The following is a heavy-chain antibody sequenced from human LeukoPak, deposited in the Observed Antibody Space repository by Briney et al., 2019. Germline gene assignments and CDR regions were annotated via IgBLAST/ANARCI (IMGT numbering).Heavy chain of an antibody. Sequence: GGSLRLSCAASGFTFSSYEMNWVRQAPGKGLEWVSYISSSGSTIYYADSVKGRFTISRDNAKNSLYLQMNSLRAEDTAVYYCARDPPYSGSPPAVYWGQGTLVTVSS. CDR1: GFTFSSYE. CDR3: ARDPPYSGSPPAVY. CDR2: ISSSGSTI. V-gene: IGHV3-48*03. D-gene: IGHD1-26*01. J-gene: IGHJ4*02.